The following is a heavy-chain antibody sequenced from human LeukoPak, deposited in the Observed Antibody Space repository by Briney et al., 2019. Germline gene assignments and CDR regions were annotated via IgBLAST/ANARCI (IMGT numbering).Heavy chain of an antibody. CDR2: INTSSTYN. D-gene: IGHD1-14*01. V-gene: IGHV3-21*01. CDR1: GCTFSSYS. CDR3: ARHEPVITLSSYYYGMDV. Sequence: GGSLTLSCAASGCTFSSYSRNWVRQPPGRGLEWIASINTSSTYNYYAYSMKGRFTISTDNAKNSLYLQMNSLRAEDTAVYYCARHEPVITLSSYYYGMDVWGPGTTVTVSS. J-gene: IGHJ6*02.